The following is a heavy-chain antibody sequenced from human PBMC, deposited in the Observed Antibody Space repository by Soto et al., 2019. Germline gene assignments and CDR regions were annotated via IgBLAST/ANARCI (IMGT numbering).Heavy chain of an antibody. J-gene: IGHJ6*02. Sequence: QVQLVQSGAEVKKPGSSVKVSCKASGGTFSSYAISWVRQAPGQGLEWMGGIIPILGTANYAQKFQGRVTITADESTSTAYMELSSLRSEDTAVYYCAGFEYSSSGYYYYGMDVWGQGTTVTVSS. CDR3: AGFEYSSSGYYYYGMDV. V-gene: IGHV1-69*01. CDR2: IIPILGTA. D-gene: IGHD6-6*01. CDR1: GGTFSSYA.